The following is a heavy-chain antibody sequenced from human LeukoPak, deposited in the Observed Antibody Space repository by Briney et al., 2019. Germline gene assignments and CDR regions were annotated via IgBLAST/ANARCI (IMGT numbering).Heavy chain of an antibody. Sequence: GGSLRLSCAASELIFSSSSMNWVRQAPGKGLEWISYISGSSSTQYYADSVKGRFTISRDNVQKTLYLQMNSLRDEDTAVYYCARETLGWQSSWLDPWGQGTLVVVSS. D-gene: IGHD2-15*01. CDR1: ELIFSSSS. CDR3: ARETLGWQSSWLDP. V-gene: IGHV3-48*02. J-gene: IGHJ5*02. CDR2: ISGSSSTQ.